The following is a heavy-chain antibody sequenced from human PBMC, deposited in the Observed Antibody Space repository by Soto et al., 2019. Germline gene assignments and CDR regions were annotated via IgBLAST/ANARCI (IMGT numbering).Heavy chain of an antibody. Sequence: QVQLVQSGAEVKKPGSSVKVSCKASGGTFSSYAISWVRQAPGQGLEWMGEIIPIFGTANYAQKFQGRVAITAHESTSTAYMELSSLRSEDTAVYYCARRGDCTSTSCYTYYYYYGMDVWGQGTTVTVSS. CDR1: GGTFSSYA. CDR3: ARRGDCTSTSCYTYYYYYGMDV. CDR2: IIPIFGTA. J-gene: IGHJ6*02. V-gene: IGHV1-69*01. D-gene: IGHD2-2*01.